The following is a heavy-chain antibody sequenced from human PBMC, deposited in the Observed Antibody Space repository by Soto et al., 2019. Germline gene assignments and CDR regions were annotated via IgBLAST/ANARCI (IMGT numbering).Heavy chain of an antibody. V-gene: IGHV3-21*01. CDR3: ARDLGITMIVVVSDAFDI. CDR1: GFTFSSYS. J-gene: IGHJ3*02. CDR2: ISSSSSYI. D-gene: IGHD3-22*01. Sequence: EVQLVESGGGLVKPGGSLRLSCAASGFTFSSYSMNWVRQAPGKGLEWVSSISSSSSYIYYADSVKGRFTISRDNAKNSLYLQMNSLRAEDTAVYYCARDLGITMIVVVSDAFDIWGQGTMVTVSS.